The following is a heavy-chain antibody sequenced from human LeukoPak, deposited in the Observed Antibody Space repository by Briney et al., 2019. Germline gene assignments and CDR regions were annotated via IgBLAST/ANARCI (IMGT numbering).Heavy chain of an antibody. J-gene: IGHJ3*02. V-gene: IGHV4-39*07. CDR1: GGSISSSSYY. CDR2: IYYSGST. Sequence: KPSETLSLTCTVSGGSISSSSYYWGWIRQPPGKGLEWIGSIYYSGSTYYNPSLKSRVTISVDTSKNQFSLKLSSVTAADTAVYYCASPPLFGDYDSSGLSKNDAFDIWGQGTMVTVSS. CDR3: ASPPLFGDYDSSGLSKNDAFDI. D-gene: IGHD3-22*01.